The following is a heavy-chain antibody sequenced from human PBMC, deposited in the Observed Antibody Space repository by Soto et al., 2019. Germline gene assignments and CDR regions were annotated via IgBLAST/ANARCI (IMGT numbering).Heavy chain of an antibody. CDR3: ARWSQRRVVPAALVAFDI. J-gene: IGHJ3*02. CDR1: GGSFSGYY. V-gene: IGHV4-34*01. Sequence: SETLSLTCAVYGGSFSGYYWSWIRQPPGTGLEWLGEINHSGSTNYNPSLKCRVTISGDTSKNQFSLKLSSVTAADTAVYYCARWSQRRVVPAALVAFDIWGQGTMVTVSS. CDR2: INHSGST. D-gene: IGHD2-2*01.